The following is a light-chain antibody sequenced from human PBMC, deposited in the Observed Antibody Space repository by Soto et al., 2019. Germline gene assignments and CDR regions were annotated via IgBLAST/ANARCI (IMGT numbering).Light chain of an antibody. CDR2: EVS. CDR1: SSDVGSYNL. Sequence: QLVLTQPASVSGSPGQSITISCTGTSSDVGSYNLVSWYQQHPGKAPKLLIYEVSKRPSGVSNRLSGSKSGNTASLTISGLQDEDKADYYCCSYAGSSTWVFGGGTKLTVL. CDR3: CSYAGSSTWV. V-gene: IGLV2-23*02. J-gene: IGLJ3*02.